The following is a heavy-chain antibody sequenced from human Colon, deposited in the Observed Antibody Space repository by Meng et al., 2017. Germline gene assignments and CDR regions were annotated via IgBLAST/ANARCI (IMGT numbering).Heavy chain of an antibody. CDR1: GGSFSRYY. J-gene: IGHJ4*02. Sequence: QVQLQQWGAGLLKPSETLSLTCAVYGGSFSRYYWDWIRQPPGRGLEWIGEINHSGGTNYNPSLKGRVTISVDTSKNQFSLKLTSVTAADTAVYYCAREPLRYLLGIAAAGTAPHYFDYWGQGTLVTVSS. CDR3: AREPLRYLLGIAAAGTAPHYFDY. CDR2: INHSGGT. D-gene: IGHD6-13*01. V-gene: IGHV4-34*02.